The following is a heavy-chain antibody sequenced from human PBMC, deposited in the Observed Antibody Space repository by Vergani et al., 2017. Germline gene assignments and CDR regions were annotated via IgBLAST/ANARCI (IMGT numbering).Heavy chain of an antibody. J-gene: IGHJ5*02. Sequence: QLQLQESGPGLVKPSATLSLTCSVSGASIRSSNYYWGWIRQPPGKGLEWIASIYYSGSTYYNPSLKSRVTISVDTSKNQFSLKLGSVTAADTAVYFCARHSTVEWMVKLGWIDPWGKGILVTVSS. CDR2: IYYSGST. CDR1: GASIRSSNYY. V-gene: IGHV4-39*01. D-gene: IGHD6-19*01. CDR3: ARHSTVEWMVKLGWIDP.